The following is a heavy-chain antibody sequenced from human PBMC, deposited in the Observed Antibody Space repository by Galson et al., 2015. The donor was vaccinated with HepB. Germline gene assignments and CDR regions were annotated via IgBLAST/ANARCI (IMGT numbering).Heavy chain of an antibody. D-gene: IGHD3-3*01. CDR2: IYHSGST. CDR1: GGSISSSNW. V-gene: IGHV4-4*02. J-gene: IGHJ6*02. CDR3: ASQYYDFWSGYYYYYGMDV. Sequence: SETLSLTCAVSGGSISSSNWWSWVRQPPGKGLEWIGEIYHSGSTNYNPSLKSRVTISVDKSKSQFSLKLSSVTAADTAVYYCASQYYDFWSGYYYYYGMDVWGQGTTVTVSS.